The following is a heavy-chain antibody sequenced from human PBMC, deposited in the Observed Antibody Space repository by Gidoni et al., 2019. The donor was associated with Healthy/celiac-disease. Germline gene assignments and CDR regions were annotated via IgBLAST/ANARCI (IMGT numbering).Heavy chain of an antibody. Sequence: QVQLVESGGGVVQPGRSLRLSCAASGFTFSSYGMHWVRQAPGKGLEWVAVISYDGSNKYYADSVKGRFTISRDNSKNTLYLQMNSLRAEDTAVYYCAKDHDIVVVVAALDYWGQGTLVTVSS. CDR2: ISYDGSNK. J-gene: IGHJ4*02. D-gene: IGHD2-15*01. V-gene: IGHV3-30*18. CDR3: AKDHDIVVVVAALDY. CDR1: GFTFSSYG.